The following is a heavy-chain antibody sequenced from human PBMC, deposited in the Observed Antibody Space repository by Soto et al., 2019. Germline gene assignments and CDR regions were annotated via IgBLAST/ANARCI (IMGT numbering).Heavy chain of an antibody. V-gene: IGHV4-34*01. CDR2: INHSGST. CDR3: ASWRYYYGSGRIYGMQV. D-gene: IGHD3-10*01. Sequence: XETLSLTCAFYVGSFSGYYWSCIRDAPGKGLEWIGEINHSGSTNYNPSLKSRVTISVDTSKNQFSLKLSSVTAADTAVYYCASWRYYYGSGRIYGMQVWGQGTTVTVSS. J-gene: IGHJ6*01. CDR1: VGSFSGYY.